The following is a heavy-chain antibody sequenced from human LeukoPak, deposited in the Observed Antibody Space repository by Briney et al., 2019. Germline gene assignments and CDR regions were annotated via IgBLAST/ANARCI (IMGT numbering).Heavy chain of an antibody. D-gene: IGHD6-13*01. J-gene: IGHJ5*02. Sequence: SQTLSLTCTVSGDSISSGSYYWSWIRQPAGKGLEWIGRIYGRGGSNYNPSLKSRVTISIDKSKNQFSLKMNSVTAPDTAVYYCARDGASRGSSLNWFDPWGQGTLVTVSS. CDR1: GDSISSGSYY. CDR2: IYGRGGS. V-gene: IGHV4-61*02. CDR3: ARDGASRGSSLNWFDP.